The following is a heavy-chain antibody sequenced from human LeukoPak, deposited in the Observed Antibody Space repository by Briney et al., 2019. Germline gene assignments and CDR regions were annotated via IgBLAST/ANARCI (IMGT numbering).Heavy chain of an antibody. CDR2: IIPILGIA. V-gene: IGHV1-69*04. J-gene: IGHJ4*02. D-gene: IGHD3-16*01. Sequence: ASVKVSCKASGGTFSSYAISWVRQAPGQGLEWMGRIIPILGIANYAQKLQGRVTMTTDTSRSTAYMELRSLRSDDTAVYYCAREGLGELTLDCWGQGTLVTVSS. CDR3: AREGLGELTLDC. CDR1: GGTFSSYA.